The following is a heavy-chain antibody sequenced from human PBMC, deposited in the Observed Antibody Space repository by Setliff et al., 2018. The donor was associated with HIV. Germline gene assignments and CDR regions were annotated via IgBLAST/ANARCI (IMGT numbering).Heavy chain of an antibody. V-gene: IGHV3-30*02. CDR2: LHYDGSYI. D-gene: IGHD6-19*01. CDR1: GFAFSSFG. J-gene: IGHJ6*02. Sequence: GGSLRLSCTASGFAFSSFGMHWVRQAPGKGLEWVAFLHYDGSYIYYADSVKGRFTISRDNSKNTLSLQMDSLTTEDTAVYYCARDHADSSGWYGWHCYYYGMDVWGQGTTVTVSS. CDR3: ARDHADSSGWYGWHCYYYGMDV.